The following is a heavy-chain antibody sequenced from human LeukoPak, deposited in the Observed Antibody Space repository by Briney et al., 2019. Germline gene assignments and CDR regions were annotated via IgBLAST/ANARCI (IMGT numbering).Heavy chain of an antibody. Sequence: GGSLRLSCAASGFTFSSYSMNWVRQAPGKGLEWVSYISSSSSTIYYADSVKGRFTISRDNAKNSLYLQMNSLRADDTAVYYCARDSSGTTFDYWGQGTLVTVSS. CDR1: GFTFSSYS. J-gene: IGHJ4*02. CDR2: ISSSSSTI. V-gene: IGHV3-48*04. CDR3: ARDSSGTTFDY. D-gene: IGHD1-7*01.